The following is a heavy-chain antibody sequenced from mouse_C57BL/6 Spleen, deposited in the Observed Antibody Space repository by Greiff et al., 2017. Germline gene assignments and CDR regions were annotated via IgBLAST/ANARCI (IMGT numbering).Heavy chain of an antibody. CDR2: IHPNSGST. J-gene: IGHJ1*03. V-gene: IGHV1-64*01. CDR1: GYTFTSYW. D-gene: IGHD2-2*01. Sequence: VQLQQPGAELVKPGASVKLSCKASGYTFTSYWMHWVKQRPGQGLEWIGMIHPNSGSTHYNAKFKSKATLPVDKSSSTAYMQLSSLTSEDSAGYYGARSEGYDCWYFDGWGTGTTVTVSS. CDR3: ARSEGYDCWYFDG.